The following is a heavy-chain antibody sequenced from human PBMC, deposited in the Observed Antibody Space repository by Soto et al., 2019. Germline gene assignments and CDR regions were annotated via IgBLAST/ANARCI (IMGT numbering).Heavy chain of an antibody. J-gene: IGHJ4*02. Sequence: QGQLVQSGAEVKKPGSSVKVSCKASGGLFSSYAISWVRQAPGQGLEWMGGIIPVFSKAYHAKKFPGRATSTADESTTTAYMEMSSLRSEDTAMYYCARGGSGYVWFNEFWGQGSLVTVSS. V-gene: IGHV1-69*01. CDR2: IIPVFSKA. CDR3: ARGGSGYVWFNEF. CDR1: GGLFSSYA. D-gene: IGHD3-22*01.